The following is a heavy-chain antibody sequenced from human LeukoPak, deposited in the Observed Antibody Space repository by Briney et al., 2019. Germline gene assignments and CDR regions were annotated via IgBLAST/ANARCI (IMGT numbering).Heavy chain of an antibody. J-gene: IGHJ5*02. D-gene: IGHD1-14*01. V-gene: IGHV4-39*07. CDR1: GGSISSSSYY. Sequence: SETLSLTCTVSGGSISSSSYYWGWIRQPPGKGLEWIGSIYYSGSTYYNPSLKSRVTISVDTSKNQFSLKLSSVTAADTAVYYCARGRYYRGPCDPWGQGTLVTVSS. CDR3: ARGRYYRGPCDP. CDR2: IYYSGST.